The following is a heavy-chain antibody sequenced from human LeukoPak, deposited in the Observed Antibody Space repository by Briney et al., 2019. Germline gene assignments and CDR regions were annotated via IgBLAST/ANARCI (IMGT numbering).Heavy chain of an antibody. Sequence: GASVKVSCKVSGYTLTELSMHWVRQAPGKGLEWMGGFDPEDGETIYAQKFQGRVTMTEDTSTDTAYMELSSLRSEDTAVYYCALANGDYGDNDRKNWFDPWGQGTLVTVSS. V-gene: IGHV1-24*01. J-gene: IGHJ5*02. CDR3: ALANGDYGDNDRKNWFDP. CDR1: GYTLTELS. CDR2: FDPEDGET. D-gene: IGHD4-17*01.